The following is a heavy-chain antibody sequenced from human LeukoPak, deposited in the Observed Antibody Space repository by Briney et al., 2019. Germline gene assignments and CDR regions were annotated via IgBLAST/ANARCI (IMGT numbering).Heavy chain of an antibody. D-gene: IGHD3-22*01. CDR1: GFTVSSNY. J-gene: IGHJ4*02. CDR2: IYSGGST. Sequence: GGSLRLSCAASGFTVSSNYMSWVRQAPGKGLEWVSVIYSGGSTYYADSVKGRFTISRDNSKNTLYLQMNSLRAEDTAVYYCAREGMANYYDSSGYYYFDYWGQGTLVTVSS. V-gene: IGHV3-53*01. CDR3: AREGMANYYDSSGYYYFDY.